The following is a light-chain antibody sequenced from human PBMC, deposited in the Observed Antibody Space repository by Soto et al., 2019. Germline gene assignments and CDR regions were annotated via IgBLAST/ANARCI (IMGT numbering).Light chain of an antibody. CDR2: DVS. CDR3: SSYTSSSFYV. J-gene: IGLJ1*01. V-gene: IGLV2-14*01. Sequence: QSALTQPASVSGSHGQSITISCTGTSSDVGGYNYVSRYQQHPGKAPKLMIYDVSNRPSGVSNRFSGSKSGNTASLTISGLQAEDEADYYCSSYTSSSFYVFGTGTKVTVL. CDR1: SSDVGGYNY.